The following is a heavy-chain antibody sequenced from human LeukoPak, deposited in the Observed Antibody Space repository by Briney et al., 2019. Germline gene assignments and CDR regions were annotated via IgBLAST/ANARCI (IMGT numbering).Heavy chain of an antibody. CDR1: GGPISSYY. D-gene: IGHD1-26*01. V-gene: IGHV4-59*08. Sequence: SETLSLTCTVSGGPISSYYWSWIRQPPGKGLEWIGYIYYSGSTNYNPSLKSRVTISVDTSKNQFSLKLSSVTAADTAVYYCARRSYSVDAFDIWGQGTMVSVSS. CDR3: ARRSYSVDAFDI. CDR2: IYYSGST. J-gene: IGHJ3*02.